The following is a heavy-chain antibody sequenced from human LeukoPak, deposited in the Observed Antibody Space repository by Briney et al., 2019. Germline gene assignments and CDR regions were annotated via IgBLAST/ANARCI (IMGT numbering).Heavy chain of an antibody. CDR2: ISAYNGNT. J-gene: IGHJ4*02. CDR1: DYTFTSYG. V-gene: IGHV1-18*01. Sequence: ASAKVSCKASDYTFTSYGIIWVRQAPGQGREWMGWISAYNGNTNYAQKLQGRVTMTTDTSTSTAYMELRSLRSDDTAVYYCARSSSVTIPGYYFDYWGQGTLVTVSS. CDR3: ARSSSVTIPGYYFDY. D-gene: IGHD2-21*01.